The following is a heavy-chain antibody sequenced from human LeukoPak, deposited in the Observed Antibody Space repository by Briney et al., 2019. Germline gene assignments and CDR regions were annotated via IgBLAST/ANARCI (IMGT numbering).Heavy chain of an antibody. J-gene: IGHJ4*02. V-gene: IGHV3-7*03. Sequence: GGSLRLSCSASGFTFSTYWMSWVRQAPGKGLEWVANMRRDGNEIYYLDSVRGRFTISRDNAKNTLYLQMNSLRAEDTAVYYCARHHCSSTSCSFDFWGQGTLVTVSS. CDR1: GFTFSTYW. D-gene: IGHD2-2*01. CDR2: MRRDGNEI. CDR3: ARHHCSSTSCSFDF.